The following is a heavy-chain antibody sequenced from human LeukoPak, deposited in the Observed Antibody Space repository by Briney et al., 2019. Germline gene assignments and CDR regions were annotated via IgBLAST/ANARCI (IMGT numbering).Heavy chain of an antibody. CDR3: ARGVYVGATFFDY. CDR1: GYTFTSYD. D-gene: IGHD1-26*01. CDR2: INPNSGNT. V-gene: IGHV1-8*01. Sequence: ASVKVSCKASGYTFTSYDINWVRQATGQGLECMGWINPNSGNTGYAQKFQGRVTMTRNTSIGTGYMELSRLRSEDTAVYYCARGVYVGATFFDYWGQGTLVTVSS. J-gene: IGHJ4*02.